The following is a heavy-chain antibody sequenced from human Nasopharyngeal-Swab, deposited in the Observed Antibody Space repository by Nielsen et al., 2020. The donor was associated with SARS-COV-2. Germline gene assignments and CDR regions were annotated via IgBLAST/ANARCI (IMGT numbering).Heavy chain of an antibody. CDR2: ISAYNGNT. D-gene: IGHD6-19*01. CDR1: GDISTSYG. Sequence: ASVMVSCYASGDISTSYGISWVRQAPGQALEWMGWISAYNGNTNYAQKLQGRVTMTTDTSTSTAYMELRSLGSDDTAVYYCATGSGWYDSRHWYFDLWGRGTLVTVSS. V-gene: IGHV1-18*01. CDR3: ATGSGWYDSRHWYFDL. J-gene: IGHJ2*01.